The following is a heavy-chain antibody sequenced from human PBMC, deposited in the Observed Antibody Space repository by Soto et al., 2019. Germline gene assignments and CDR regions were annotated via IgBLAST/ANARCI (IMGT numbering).Heavy chain of an antibody. CDR1: GFTFTSSA. CDR3: VYYCAKSNYGGDDYFQYGLDV. CDR2: IVVGSGNT. V-gene: IGHV1-58*01. J-gene: IGHJ6*02. D-gene: IGHD2-21*02. Sequence: SVKRSCKASGFTFTSSAVEWVRQARGQRLEWIGWIVVGSGNTNYAQKFQERVTITRDMSTSTAYMELSGLRSDDTADDTAVYYCAKSNYGGDDYFQYGLDVWGQGTTVTVSS.